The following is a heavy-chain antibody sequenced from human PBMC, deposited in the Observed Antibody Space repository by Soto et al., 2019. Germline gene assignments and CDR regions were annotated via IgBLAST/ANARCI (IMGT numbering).Heavy chain of an antibody. D-gene: IGHD3-10*01. V-gene: IGHV4-59*01. Sequence: SETLSLTCSVSGGSMSEYFWSWILQSPGKVLEWIGYIYYLGSTDYNPSLKSRVTISVDTSKRQFSLRLTSVTAADTAVYYCARDGYDGSGSPYPAYWGPGTQVTVSS. CDR3: ARDGYDGSGSPYPAY. J-gene: IGHJ4*02. CDR1: GGSMSEYF. CDR2: IYYLGST.